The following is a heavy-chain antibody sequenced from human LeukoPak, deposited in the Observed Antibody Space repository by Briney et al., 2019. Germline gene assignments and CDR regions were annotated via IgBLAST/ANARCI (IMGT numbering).Heavy chain of an antibody. CDR3: AKDEGPVVAATQLYGY. CDR1: GFTFSTYA. V-gene: IGHV3-23*01. D-gene: IGHD2-15*01. J-gene: IGHJ4*02. Sequence: QPGGSLRLSCAASGFTFSTYAMTSVRQAPGKGLEWVSLISGTGGSTYYADSVKGRFPISTDNSKNTLYLQMNSLRAEDTAVYYCAKDEGPVVAATQLYGYWGQGTLVTVSS. CDR2: ISGTGGST.